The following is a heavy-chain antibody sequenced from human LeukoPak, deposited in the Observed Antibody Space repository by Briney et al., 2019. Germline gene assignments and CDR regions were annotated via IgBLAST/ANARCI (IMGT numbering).Heavy chain of an antibody. D-gene: IGHD6-19*01. Sequence: GSLRLSCAASGFTFKSYGIHWVRQAPGKGLEWVAVIWYDGSNKYYEDSVKGRFTISRDNSKNTLYLQMNSLRAEDTAVYYCAKERLRQWLVPGGMDVWGQGTTVTVSS. CDR2: IWYDGSNK. CDR1: GFTFKSYG. V-gene: IGHV3-30*02. J-gene: IGHJ6*02. CDR3: AKERLRQWLVPGGMDV.